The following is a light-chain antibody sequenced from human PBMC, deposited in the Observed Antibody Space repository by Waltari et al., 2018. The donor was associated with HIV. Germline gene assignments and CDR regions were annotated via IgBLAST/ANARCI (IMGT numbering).Light chain of an antibody. Sequence: DIRMTQSPSSLSASIGDRVTITCRASQTISNSLNWYQQTPGQAPKLLIYTASRLQSGVPSTFLGSSSSTPFPLSLRCLQPDSFAPSYFQQSYCTPLTFGGGTRVELK. V-gene: IGKV1-39*01. CDR1: QTISNS. CDR2: TAS. CDR3: QQSYCTPLT. J-gene: IGKJ4*01.